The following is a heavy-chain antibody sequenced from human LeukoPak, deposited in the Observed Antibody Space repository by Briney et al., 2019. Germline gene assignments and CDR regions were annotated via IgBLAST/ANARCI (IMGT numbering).Heavy chain of an antibody. CDR1: GRSFSGYY. J-gene: IGHJ6*03. Sequence: SETLSLTCAVYGRSFSGYYWSWIRQPPGKGLEWIGEINHSGSTNYNPSLKSRVTISVDTSKNQFSLKLSSVTAADTAVYYCARGPFLDVRYYDFWRGHYYYMDVWGKGTTVTVSS. CDR2: INHSGST. D-gene: IGHD3-3*01. V-gene: IGHV4-34*01. CDR3: ARGPFLDVRYYDFWRGHYYYMDV.